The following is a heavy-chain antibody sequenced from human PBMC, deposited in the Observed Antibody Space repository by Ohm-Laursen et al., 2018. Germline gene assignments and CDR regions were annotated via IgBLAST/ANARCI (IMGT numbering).Heavy chain of an antibody. Sequence: SLRLSCAASEFTFSNYAMAWVRQAPGKGLEWVSGISGSGGGTYYADSVKGRFTISRDNSESTLYLQMNSLRTEDTALYYCAKVVAARGYYDMDVWGQGTTVTVSS. CDR2: ISGSGGGT. CDR3: AKVVAARGYYDMDV. CDR1: EFTFSNYA. J-gene: IGHJ6*02. D-gene: IGHD6-6*01. V-gene: IGHV3-23*01.